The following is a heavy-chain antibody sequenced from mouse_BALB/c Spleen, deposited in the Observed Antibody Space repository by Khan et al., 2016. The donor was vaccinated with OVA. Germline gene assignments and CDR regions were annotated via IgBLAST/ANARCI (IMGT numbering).Heavy chain of an antibody. Sequence: QVQLKESGAELVRPGASVKLSCKTSGYIFTSYWIHWVKQRFGQGLVWIARIYPGTDNTYYNEKLKDRATLTADRSSSTAYMQLSSLKSEDSAVYFCARGEALYYFDYWGQGTTLTVSS. CDR1: GYIFTSYW. CDR2: IYPGTDNT. D-gene: IGHD3-2*02. V-gene: IGHV1S132*01. J-gene: IGHJ2*01. CDR3: ARGEALYYFDY.